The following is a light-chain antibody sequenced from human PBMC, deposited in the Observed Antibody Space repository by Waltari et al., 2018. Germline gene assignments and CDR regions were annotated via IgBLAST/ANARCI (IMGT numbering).Light chain of an antibody. Sequence: QSALTQPASVSGSPGQSITISCTGTTSDVGSYTLVSWYQHHPGKAPKLIIFEVSERPSGVSNRFSGSKSGNTASLTISVLPAEDEADYHCCSYAGNSLYVFGTGTRVTVL. CDR2: EVS. J-gene: IGLJ1*01. CDR1: TSDVGSYTL. CDR3: CSYAGNSLYV. V-gene: IGLV2-23*02.